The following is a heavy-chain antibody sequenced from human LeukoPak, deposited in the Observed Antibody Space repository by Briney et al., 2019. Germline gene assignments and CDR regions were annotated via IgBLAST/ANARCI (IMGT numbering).Heavy chain of an antibody. V-gene: IGHV3-23*01. J-gene: IGHJ4*02. CDR1: GFTFSSYA. Sequence: GGSLRLSCAASGFTFSSYAMSWVRQAPGKGLEWVSAISGSGGSTYYADSVKGRFTISRDNSKNSLYLQMNSLRAEDTAVYYCARGWYYYDSTPGYWGQGTLVTVSS. CDR2: ISGSGGST. D-gene: IGHD3-22*01. CDR3: ARGWYYYDSTPGY.